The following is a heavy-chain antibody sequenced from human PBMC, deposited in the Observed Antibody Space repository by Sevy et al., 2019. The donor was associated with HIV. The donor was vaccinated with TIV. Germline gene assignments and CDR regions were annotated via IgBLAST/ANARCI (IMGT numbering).Heavy chain of an antibody. CDR3: ARELGTWIQPRRSPERRIKD. Sequence: SETLSLTCTVSGGSISSGDYYWSWIRQPPGKGLEWIGYIYYSGSTYYNPSLKSRVTISVDTSKNQFSLKLSSVTAADTAVYYCARELGTWIQPRRSPERRIKDWGQRTLVTVSS. CDR2: IYYSGST. CDR1: GGSISSGDYY. D-gene: IGHD5-18*01. J-gene: IGHJ4*02. V-gene: IGHV4-30-4*01.